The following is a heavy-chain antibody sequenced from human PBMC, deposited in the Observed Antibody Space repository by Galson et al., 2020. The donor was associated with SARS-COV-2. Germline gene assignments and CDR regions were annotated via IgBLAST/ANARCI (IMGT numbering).Heavy chain of an antibody. Sequence: SETLSLTCAASGGPVSSSNWWTSVRQPPGQGLEWIGEIYHSGTTNYNPSLKSRVTISVDTSKNRFSLKLSSVTAADTAVYYCARLTTAAVPYYFDYWGQGTLVTASS. V-gene: IGHV4-4*02. CDR3: ARLTTAAVPYYFDY. D-gene: IGHD2-21*02. J-gene: IGHJ4*02. CDR1: GGPVSSSNW. CDR2: IYHSGTT.